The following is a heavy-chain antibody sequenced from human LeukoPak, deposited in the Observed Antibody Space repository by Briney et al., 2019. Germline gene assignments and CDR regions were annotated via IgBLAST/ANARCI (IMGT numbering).Heavy chain of an antibody. CDR1: GGSFSGYY. J-gene: IGHJ4*02. D-gene: IGHD2-21*02. CDR2: INHSGST. Sequence: PSETLSLTCAVYGGSFSGYYWSWIRQPPGKGLEWIGEINHSGSTNYNPSLKSRVTISVDTSKNQFSLKLSSVTAADTAVYYCARAPPRLLFRYFDYWGQGTLVTVSS. V-gene: IGHV4-34*01. CDR3: ARAPPRLLFRYFDY.